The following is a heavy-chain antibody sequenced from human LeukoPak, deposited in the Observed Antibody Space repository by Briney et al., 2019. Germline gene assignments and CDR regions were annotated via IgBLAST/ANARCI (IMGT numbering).Heavy chain of an antibody. CDR2: MNPNSGNT. J-gene: IGHJ5*02. CDR3: ARGTVFEDWFDH. CDR1: GYTFTSYD. Sequence: GASVTVSCTASGYTFTSYDINWVGQAPGQGREWMGWMNPNSGNTGYAQKFQGRVTMTTNTSISTAYMELSSLRSEDTAVYYCARGTVFEDWFDHWGQGTLVTVSS. V-gene: IGHV1-8*01. D-gene: IGHD2-8*01.